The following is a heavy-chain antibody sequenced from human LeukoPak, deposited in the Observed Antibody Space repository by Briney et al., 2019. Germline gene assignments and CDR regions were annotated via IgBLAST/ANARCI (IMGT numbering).Heavy chain of an antibody. CDR3: AKILGSGVWYGFDI. Sequence: SDTLSLTCSVYGGPIGGDYWSSTRQPPGKARGWPGYIYTTGHTNYNPALKSRVTISVNTSKNQFSQKLNSVTAAETAVYYCAKILGSGVWYGFDIWGQGTMVTVSS. V-gene: IGHV4-4*09. D-gene: IGHD2-21*01. CDR1: GGPIGGDY. J-gene: IGHJ3*02. CDR2: IYTTGHT.